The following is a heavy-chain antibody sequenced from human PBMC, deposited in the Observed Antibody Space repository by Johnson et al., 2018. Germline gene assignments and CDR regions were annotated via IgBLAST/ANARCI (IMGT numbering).Heavy chain of an antibody. Sequence: VQLVQSGGGLVEPGGTLRLSCAASGFTFSSYSMNWVRPAPGNGLEWVSSLSSSSSYIYYADPVKGRFTTSRDNAQNSLYLQMNSLRAEDTAVYYCARPSSSYYYYYMDVWGKGTTVTVSS. CDR1: GFTFSSYS. J-gene: IGHJ6*03. CDR3: ARPSSSYYYYYMDV. D-gene: IGHD1-26*01. CDR2: LSSSSSYI. V-gene: IGHV3-21*01.